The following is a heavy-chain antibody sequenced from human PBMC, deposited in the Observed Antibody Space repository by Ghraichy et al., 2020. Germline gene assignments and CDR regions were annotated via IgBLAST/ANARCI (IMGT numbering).Heavy chain of an antibody. V-gene: IGHV3-23*01. J-gene: IGHJ6*02. CDR2: ITANGLRT. D-gene: IGHD4-17*01. Sequence: GGSLRLSCEASAFTFRNYAMTWVRQRPGKGLEWVSAITANGLRTFYADSVKGRFTISRDNSKILLYLEMNSLRVEDTAVYYCAKRNYDDYGDPTNYRYFSMDVWGQGTTVTVSS. CDR3: AKRNYDDYGDPTNYRYFSMDV. CDR1: AFTFRNYA.